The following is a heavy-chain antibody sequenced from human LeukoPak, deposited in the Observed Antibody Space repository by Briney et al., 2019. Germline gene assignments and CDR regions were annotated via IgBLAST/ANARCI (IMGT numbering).Heavy chain of an antibody. CDR2: IYYSGST. J-gene: IGHJ4*02. CDR3: ARAVMRFGAAVAKGFDC. D-gene: IGHD6-13*01. CDR1: GGSFSTYN. Sequence: SETLSLTCTVSGGSFSTYNWSWIRQPPGKGLEWIGYIYYSGSTDYNPSLKSRVTMSLDTSKNQFSLKLSSVTAADTAVYYCARAVMRFGAAVAKGFDCWGQGTLVTVSS. V-gene: IGHV4-59*01.